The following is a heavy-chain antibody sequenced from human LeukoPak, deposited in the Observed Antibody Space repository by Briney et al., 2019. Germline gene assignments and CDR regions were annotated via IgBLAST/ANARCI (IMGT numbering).Heavy chain of an antibody. CDR3: ARNYCSGGSCYRNWFDP. CDR2: INPNSGGT. V-gene: IGHV1-2*02. J-gene: IGHJ5*02. Sequence: GASVKVSCKASGYTFTGYYMHWVRQAPGQGVEWMGWINPNSGGTNYAQKFQGRVTMTRDTSISTAYMELSRLRSDYTAVYYCARNYCSGGSCYRNWFDPWGQGTLVTVSS. CDR1: GYTFTGYY. D-gene: IGHD2-15*01.